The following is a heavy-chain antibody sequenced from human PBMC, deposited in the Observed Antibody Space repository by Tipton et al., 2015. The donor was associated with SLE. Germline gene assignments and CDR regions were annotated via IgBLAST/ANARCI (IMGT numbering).Heavy chain of an antibody. Sequence: TLSLTCTVSGGSISSYYWSWIRQPPGKGLEWIGYIYYSGSTNYNPSLKSRVTISVDTSKNQFSLKLRSVTAADTAVYYCARDRLRYSSYFDYWGQGTLVTVSS. CDR2: IYYSGST. D-gene: IGHD6-19*01. V-gene: IGHV4-59*01. CDR3: ARDRLRYSSYFDY. CDR1: GGSISSYY. J-gene: IGHJ4*02.